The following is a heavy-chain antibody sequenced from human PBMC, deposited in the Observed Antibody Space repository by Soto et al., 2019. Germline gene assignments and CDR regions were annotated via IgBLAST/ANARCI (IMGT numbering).Heavy chain of an antibody. CDR2: MYYGGST. CDR1: GGSISRSSYY. V-gene: IGHV4-39*01. J-gene: IGHJ4*02. D-gene: IGHD1-7*01. CDR3: ASPTELRPEGSWF. Sequence: QLQLQESGPGLVKPSETLSLTCTVSGGSISRSSYYWGWIRQPPGKGLEWIGSMYYGGSTYYNPSLKSRATISADASKNQFSLKLSSVTAADTAVYYCASPTELRPEGSWFWGQGTLVTVSS.